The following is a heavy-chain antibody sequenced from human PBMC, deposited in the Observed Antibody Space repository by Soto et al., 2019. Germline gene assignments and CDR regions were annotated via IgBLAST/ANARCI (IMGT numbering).Heavy chain of an antibody. J-gene: IGHJ4*02. CDR2: IYYSGST. CDR1: GGSISSGGYY. CDR3: ARGYYYDSSGHFDY. Sequence: SEALSLTCTVSGGSISSGGYYWIWIRQPPGKGLDWIGYIYYSGSTYYNPSLKSRVTISVDTSKNQFSLKLSSVTAADTAVYYCARGYYYDSSGHFDYWGQGTLVTVSS. V-gene: IGHV4-30-4*01. D-gene: IGHD3-22*01.